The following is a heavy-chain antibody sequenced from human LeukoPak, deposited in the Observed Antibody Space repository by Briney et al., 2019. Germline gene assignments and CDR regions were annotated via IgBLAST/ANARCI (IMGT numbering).Heavy chain of an antibody. J-gene: IGHJ4*02. V-gene: IGHV3-48*03. CDR1: GFTFSSYE. CDR3: ARGGAARPDY. CDR2: ISSSGSTI. Sequence: GGSLRLSCAASGFTFSSYEMNWVRQAPGKGLEWVSYISSSGSTIYYADSVKGRFTISRDNARNSLYLHMDSLRVEDMAVYYCARGGAARPDYWGPGTLVTVSS. D-gene: IGHD6-6*01.